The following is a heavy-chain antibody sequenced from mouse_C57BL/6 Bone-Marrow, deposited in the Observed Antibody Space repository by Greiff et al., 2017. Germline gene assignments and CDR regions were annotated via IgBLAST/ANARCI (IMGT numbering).Heavy chain of an antibody. CDR1: GYSITSGYY. V-gene: IGHV3-6*01. Sequence: EVKLEESGPGLVKPSQSLSLTCSVTGYSITSGYYWNWIRQFPGNKLEWMGYISYDGSNNYNPSLKNRISITRDTSKNQFFLKLNSVTTEDTATYYCARDRLYYDCDYWGQGTTLTVSS. CDR2: ISYDGSN. D-gene: IGHD2-4*01. J-gene: IGHJ2*01. CDR3: ARDRLYYDCDY.